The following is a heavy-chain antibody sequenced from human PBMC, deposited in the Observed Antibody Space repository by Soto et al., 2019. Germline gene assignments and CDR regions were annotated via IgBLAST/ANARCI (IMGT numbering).Heavy chain of an antibody. V-gene: IGHV4-59*08. CDR2: IYYSGST. J-gene: IGHJ5*02. CDR1: GSSSNYC. D-gene: IGHD6-6*01. Sequence: GSSSNYCWSRIMKHKGKGLEWIGYIYYSGSTNYNPSLKSRVTISVDTSKNQFSLKLSSVTAADTVVYYCARHIDLVREYPFAPWGQGTLVTVSS. CDR3: ARHIDLVREYPFAP.